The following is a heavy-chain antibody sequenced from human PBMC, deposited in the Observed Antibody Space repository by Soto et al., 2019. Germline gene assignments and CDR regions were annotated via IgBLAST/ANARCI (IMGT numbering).Heavy chain of an antibody. D-gene: IGHD2-21*01. CDR1: GGSLSSYY. Sequence: HSATLSLTFTFSGGSLSSYYWSWIRQPAGKGLEWIGRIYTSGSTNYHPSLKSRVTMSVDTSKNQFSLKLSSVTAADTAVYYCASISYGDFDYWGQGTLVTVSS. CDR2: IYTSGST. V-gene: IGHV4-4*07. CDR3: ASISYGDFDY. J-gene: IGHJ4*02.